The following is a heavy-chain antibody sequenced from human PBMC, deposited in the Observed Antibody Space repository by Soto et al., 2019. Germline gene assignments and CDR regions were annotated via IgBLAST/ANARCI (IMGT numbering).Heavy chain of an antibody. CDR1: GFTFDDYA. Sequence: EVQLVESGGGLVQPGRSLRLSCAASGFTFDDYAMHWVRQAPGKGLEWVSGISWNSGSIVYADSVKGRFTISRDNAKNSLYLQMHSLRAEDTALYYCATDSEIREGNYFDFWGQGTLVTVSS. CDR3: ATDSEIREGNYFDF. J-gene: IGHJ4*02. CDR2: ISWNSGSI. V-gene: IGHV3-9*01. D-gene: IGHD3-10*01.